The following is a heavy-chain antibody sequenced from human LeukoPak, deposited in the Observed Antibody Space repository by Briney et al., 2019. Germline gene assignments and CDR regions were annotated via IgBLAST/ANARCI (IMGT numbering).Heavy chain of an antibody. CDR1: GFTFDTYW. D-gene: IGHD2-15*01. J-gene: IGHJ4*02. V-gene: IGHV3-7*01. CDR2: INQDGSAK. Sequence: GGSLRLSCAVTGFTFDTYWMSWVRQVPGKGLEWVANINQDGSAKYYVDSVKDRFTISRDNAKNSLYLQMNSLRAEDTAVYYCARAYRCSGGSCYSPPFDYWGQGTLVTVSS. CDR3: ARAYRCSGGSCYSPPFDY.